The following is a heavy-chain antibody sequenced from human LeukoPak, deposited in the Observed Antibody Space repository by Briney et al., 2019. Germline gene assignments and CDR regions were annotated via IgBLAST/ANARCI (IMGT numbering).Heavy chain of an antibody. CDR3: ARTIAVAVNSPTGYYGMDV. D-gene: IGHD6-19*01. V-gene: IGHV1-18*01. CDR2: ISAYNGNT. Sequence: ASVKVSCKASGYTFTSYGISWVRQAPGQGLEWMGWISAYNGNTNYAQKLQGRGTMTTDTSTSTAYMELRSLRSDDTAVYYCARTIAVAVNSPTGYYGMDVWGQGTTVTVSS. J-gene: IGHJ6*02. CDR1: GYTFTSYG.